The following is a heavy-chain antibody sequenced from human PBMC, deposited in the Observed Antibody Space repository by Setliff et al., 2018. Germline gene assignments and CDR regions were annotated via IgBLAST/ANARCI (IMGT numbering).Heavy chain of an antibody. CDR1: GDSISLYY. J-gene: IGHJ1*01. Sequence: SETLSLTCTVSGDSISLYYWSWVRQPPGKGLEWIGYLYNSGSAKYNPSLKSRVTISLDTSKNHFSLNLTSVTAADTAIYYCARGMPIGYFQPWGQGTLVTVSS. D-gene: IGHD2-2*01. CDR3: ARGMPIGYFQP. CDR2: LYNSGSA. V-gene: IGHV4-59*01.